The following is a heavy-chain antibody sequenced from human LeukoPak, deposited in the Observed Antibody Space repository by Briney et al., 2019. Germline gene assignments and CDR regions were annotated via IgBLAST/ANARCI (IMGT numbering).Heavy chain of an antibody. CDR1: GFTFSSCW. CDR2: IKQDGSEK. J-gene: IGHJ6*02. Sequence: GGSLRLSCAASGFTFSSCWMSWVRQAPGKGLEWVANIKQDGSEKYYVDSVKGRFTISRDNAKNSLYLQMNSLRAEDTAVYYCARMESWELPVSATKYYYGMDVWGQGTTVTVSS. V-gene: IGHV3-7*01. D-gene: IGHD1-26*01. CDR3: ARMESWELPVSATKYYYGMDV.